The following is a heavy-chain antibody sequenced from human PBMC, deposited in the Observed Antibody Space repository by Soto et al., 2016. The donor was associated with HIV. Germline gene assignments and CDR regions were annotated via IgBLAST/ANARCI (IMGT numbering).Heavy chain of an antibody. CDR2: INHSGST. Sequence: QVQLQQWGAGLLKPSETLSLTCAVYGGSFSGYYWSWIRQPPGRGLEWLGEINHSGSTNYNPSLNSRVTLSVDASKKQFSLRVTSVTAADTALYFCASGPGGYTNEAHDAFDIWGQGTMVTVSS. D-gene: IGHD2-2*02. CDR3: ASGPGGYTNEAHDAFDI. CDR1: GGSFSGYY. V-gene: IGHV4-34*01. J-gene: IGHJ3*02.